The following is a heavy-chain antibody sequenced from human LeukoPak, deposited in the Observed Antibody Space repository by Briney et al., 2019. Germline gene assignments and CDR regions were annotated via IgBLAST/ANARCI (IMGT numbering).Heavy chain of an antibody. J-gene: IGHJ4*02. Sequence: ASVKVSCKASGYTFTSYYIHWVRQAPGQGLEWMGIINPSGGSTSYAQKFQGRVTMIRDTSKNQFSLKLSFVTAADTAVYYCARGRGPTYSRKIGFDYWGQGTLVTVSS. CDR3: ARGRGPTYSRKIGFDY. D-gene: IGHD6-13*01. V-gene: IGHV1-46*01. CDR1: GYTFTSYY. CDR2: INPSGGST.